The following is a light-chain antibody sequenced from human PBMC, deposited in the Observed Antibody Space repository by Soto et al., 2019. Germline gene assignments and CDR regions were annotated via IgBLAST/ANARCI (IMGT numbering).Light chain of an antibody. V-gene: IGLV2-14*01. J-gene: IGLJ1*01. Sequence: QSALTQPASVSGSPGQSITISCTGTSSDVGGYNYVSWYQQHPGKAPKLMIYEVSNRPSGVSNRFSGSKSGNTASLTISGLQAEDEADYYCCSYAGSSTSLYVFGTGTKVTVL. CDR3: CSYAGSSTSLYV. CDR1: SSDVGGYNY. CDR2: EVS.